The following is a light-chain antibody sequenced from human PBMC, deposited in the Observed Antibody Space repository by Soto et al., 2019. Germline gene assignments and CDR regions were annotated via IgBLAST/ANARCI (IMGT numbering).Light chain of an antibody. CDR2: GAS. J-gene: IGKJ4*01. Sequence: EIVMTQSPATLSVSPGERATLSCRASQSVSSNLAWYQQKPGQAPRLLIYGASTRATGIPARFSGSGSGTEFTLTISSLQSEDFALYYCQQYNKFPSLTFGRGTKVEIK. CDR1: QSVSSN. V-gene: IGKV3-15*01. CDR3: QQYNKFPSLT.